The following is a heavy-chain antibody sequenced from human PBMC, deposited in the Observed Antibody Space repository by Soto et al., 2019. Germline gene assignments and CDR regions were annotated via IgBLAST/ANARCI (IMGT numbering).Heavy chain of an antibody. J-gene: IGHJ3*02. CDR2: ISGSGVST. CDR1: GFTFSSYA. V-gene: IGHV3-23*01. CDR3: AKFYCISTMCQAPAAKSTGGFEI. D-gene: IGHD2-2*01. Sequence: EPQLLESGGGLAHPGGSLRLSCGASGFTFSSYAMSWVRQAPGKGLEWVAAISGSGVSTYYADSVRGRSTISRDNSKKTLDLQMTSRRAEDTAVYYCAKFYCISTMCQAPAAKSTGGFEIWGQGTLVTVSS.